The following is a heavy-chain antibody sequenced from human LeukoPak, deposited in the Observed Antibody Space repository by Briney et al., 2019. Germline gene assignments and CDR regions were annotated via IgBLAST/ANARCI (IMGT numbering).Heavy chain of an antibody. CDR3: AKDPLGFSRSSPSDY. CDR1: GFTFSSFG. J-gene: IGHJ4*02. D-gene: IGHD3-3*01. V-gene: IGHV3-30*18. CDR2: ISYDGTNK. Sequence: GGSLRLSCAASGFTFSSFGMHWVRQAPGKGLEWVAVISYDGTNKYYADSVKGRFTISRDNSKNTLYLQMDSLRPEDTAVYYCAKDPLGFSRSSPSDYWGQGTLVTVSS.